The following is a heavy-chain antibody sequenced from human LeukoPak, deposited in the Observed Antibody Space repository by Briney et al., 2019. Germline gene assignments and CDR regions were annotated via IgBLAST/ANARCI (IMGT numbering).Heavy chain of an antibody. Sequence: GGSLRLSCAPSGFTFSGYSLNWVRQAPGKGLEWVSYISSSSRSIYYADSVKGRFTLSRDNAKNSLYLEMNSLRAEDTALYYCTRDMGPELGRHTFVIWGQGTMVTVSS. CDR1: GFTFSGYS. J-gene: IGHJ3*02. CDR2: ISSSSRSI. D-gene: IGHD1-26*01. CDR3: TRDMGPELGRHTFVI. V-gene: IGHV3-48*01.